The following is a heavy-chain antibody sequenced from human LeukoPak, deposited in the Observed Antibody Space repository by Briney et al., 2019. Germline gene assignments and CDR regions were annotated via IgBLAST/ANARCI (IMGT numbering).Heavy chain of an antibody. V-gene: IGHV3-48*03. CDR3: STAMGTFANY. Sequence: PGGSLRLSCAASGLTFSSCEMNWVRQAPGKGLEWVSYISSSGSSIYYADSVKGRFTISRDNAKNSLYLQMNSLRAEDTAVYYCSTAMGTFANYWGQGTLVTVSS. D-gene: IGHD5-18*01. CDR2: ISSSGSSI. J-gene: IGHJ4*02. CDR1: GLTFSSCE.